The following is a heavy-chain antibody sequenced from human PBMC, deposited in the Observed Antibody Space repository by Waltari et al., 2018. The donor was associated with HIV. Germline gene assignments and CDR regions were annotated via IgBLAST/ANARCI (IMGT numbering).Heavy chain of an antibody. V-gene: IGHV1-2*02. D-gene: IGHD3-22*01. CDR1: GFTFSDYY. J-gene: IGHJ4*02. Sequence: QVQLVQSGAEVKKPGASVKVSCKASGFTFSDYYMHWVRQAPGQGLEWRGWINPNRGGTRYSEKFQGRGTMTRDTSISTAYMELFRLRFDDTAIYYCTRVFRGTINYFDSRLGHWGQGTLVTVSS. CDR2: INPNRGGT. CDR3: TRVFRGTINYFDSRLGH.